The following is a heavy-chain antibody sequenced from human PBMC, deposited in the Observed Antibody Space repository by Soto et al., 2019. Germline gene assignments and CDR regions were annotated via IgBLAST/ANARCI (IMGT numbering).Heavy chain of an antibody. J-gene: IGHJ6*02. CDR3: AKDLGQQLVLNYGMDV. D-gene: IGHD6-13*01. CDR1: GFTFSSYG. Sequence: QLQLVESGGGVVQPGTSLRLSCAPSGFTFSSYGMYWVRQAPGKGLEWVAVVSYDGNNKYYADSVKGRFTISRDNAKNTLYLQMNSLSADDTAVYYCAKDLGQQLVLNYGMDVWGQGTTVTVSS. CDR2: VSYDGNNK. V-gene: IGHV3-30*18.